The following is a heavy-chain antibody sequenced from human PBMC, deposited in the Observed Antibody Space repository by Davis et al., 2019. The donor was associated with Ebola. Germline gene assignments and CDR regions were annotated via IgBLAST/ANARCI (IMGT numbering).Heavy chain of an antibody. CDR3: ASFRVVGATGPGDYYYGMDV. CDR2: MNPNSGNT. J-gene: IGHJ6*02. D-gene: IGHD1-26*01. CDR1: GYTFTSYD. V-gene: IGHV1-8*01. Sequence: ASSVKVSCKASGYTFTSYDINWVRQASGQGLEWMGWMNPNSGNTGYAQKFQGRVTMTRNTSISTAYMELSSLRSEATAVYYCASFRVVGATGPGDYYYGMDVWGQGTTVTVSS.